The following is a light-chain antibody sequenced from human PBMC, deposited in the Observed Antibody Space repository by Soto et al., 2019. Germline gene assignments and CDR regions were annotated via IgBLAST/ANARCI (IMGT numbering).Light chain of an antibody. CDR2: DNH. CDR3: PAWDVSLKGFV. CDR1: SSNIGINT. Sequence: QSVLTQPPSASGTPGQRVTFSCSGSSSNIGINTVNWYQQLPGTAPQLLISDNHRRPSGVPDRFSGSKSGTSASLAISGLQSEDEATYFCPAWDVSLKGFVFGTGTKVTVL. V-gene: IGLV1-44*01. J-gene: IGLJ1*01.